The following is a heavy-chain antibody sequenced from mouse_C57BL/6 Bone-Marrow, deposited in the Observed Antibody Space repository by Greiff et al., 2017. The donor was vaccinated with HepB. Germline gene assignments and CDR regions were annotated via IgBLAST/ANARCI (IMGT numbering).Heavy chain of an antibody. Sequence: QVQLQQSGAELVRPGASVKLSCKASGYTFTDYYINWVKQRPGQGLEWIARIYPGSGNTYYNEKFKGKATLTAEKSSSTAYMQLSSLTSEDSAVYFCARRHYYGRGGFDYWGQGTTLTVSS. CDR1: GYTFTDYY. V-gene: IGHV1-76*01. CDR3: ARRHYYGRGGFDY. D-gene: IGHD1-1*01. J-gene: IGHJ2*01. CDR2: IYPGSGNT.